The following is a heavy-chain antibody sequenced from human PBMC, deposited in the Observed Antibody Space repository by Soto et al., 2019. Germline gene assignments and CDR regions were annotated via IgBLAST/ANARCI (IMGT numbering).Heavy chain of an antibody. J-gene: IGHJ5*02. D-gene: IGHD2-15*01. CDR1: GYTFTSYA. Sequence: ASVKVSCKASGYTFTSYAMHWVRQAPGQRLGWMGWINAGNGNTKYSQKFQGRVTITRDTSASTAYMELSSLRSEDTAVYYCARGRGGYCSGGSCWSFDPWGQGTLVTVSS. CDR2: INAGNGNT. CDR3: ARGRGGYCSGGSCWSFDP. V-gene: IGHV1-3*01.